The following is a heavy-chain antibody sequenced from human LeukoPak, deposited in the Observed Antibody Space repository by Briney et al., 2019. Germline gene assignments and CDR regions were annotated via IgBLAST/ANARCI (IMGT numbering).Heavy chain of an antibody. CDR1: GYTFTSYG. CDR2: ISAYNGNT. D-gene: IGHD2-15*01. CDR3: ARGDIVVVVAATPTSYYFDY. Sequence: ASVKVSCKASGYTFTSYGISWVRQAPGQGLEWMGWISAYNGNTNYAQKLQGRVTMTTDTSTSTAYMELRSLRSDDTAVYYCARGDIVVVVAATPTSYYFDYWGQGTLVTVSS. V-gene: IGHV1-18*01. J-gene: IGHJ4*02.